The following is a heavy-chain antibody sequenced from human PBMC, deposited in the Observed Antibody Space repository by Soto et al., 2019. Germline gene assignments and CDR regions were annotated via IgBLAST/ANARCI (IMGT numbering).Heavy chain of an antibody. CDR3: AIPGAGDFDY. Sequence: SETLSLTCAVSGASISNTNWWSWVRQPPGKGLEWIGEIYHSGTTNCDPSLKSRVTISVDKSKNQFSLRLSSVTAADTAVYYCAIPGAGDFDYWGQGTLVTVSS. CDR2: IYHSGTT. CDR1: GASISNTNW. V-gene: IGHV4-4*02. J-gene: IGHJ4*02. D-gene: IGHD6-13*01.